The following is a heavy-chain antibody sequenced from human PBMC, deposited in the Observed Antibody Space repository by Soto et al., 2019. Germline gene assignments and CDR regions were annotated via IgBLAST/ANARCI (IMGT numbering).Heavy chain of an antibody. CDR2: VSSDLVTT. CDR3: TTIAPSAPLDY. V-gene: IGHV3-23*01. Sequence: EVQLLESGGGLEQPGGSLRLACTVSGITFSAYAMTWVRQPPGKGLEWVSSVSSDLVTTYYRDSVKGRFTMSRDNSRNTVYLQMNSLRDEDTAVYYCTTIAPSAPLDYWGQGTPVTVSS. CDR1: GITFSAYA. J-gene: IGHJ4*02. D-gene: IGHD6-13*01.